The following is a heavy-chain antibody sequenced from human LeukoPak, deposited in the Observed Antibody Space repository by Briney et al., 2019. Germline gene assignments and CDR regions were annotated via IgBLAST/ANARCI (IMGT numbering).Heavy chain of an antibody. J-gene: IGHJ4*02. CDR1: GFTFSSYG. Sequence: PGGSLRLSCAASGFTFSSYGMHWVRQAPGKGLEWVAFIRYDGSNKYYADSVKGRFTISRDNSKNTLYLQMNSLRAEDTAVYYCARELGVFSVLLWFGEFDYWGQGTLVTVSS. CDR3: ARELGVFSVLLWFGEFDY. V-gene: IGHV3-30*02. CDR2: IRYDGSNK. D-gene: IGHD3-10*01.